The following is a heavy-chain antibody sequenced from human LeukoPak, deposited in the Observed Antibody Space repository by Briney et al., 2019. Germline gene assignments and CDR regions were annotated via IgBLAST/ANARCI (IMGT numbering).Heavy chain of an antibody. CDR1: GFTFSSYW. V-gene: IGHV3-74*01. J-gene: IGHJ4*02. D-gene: IGHD2-15*01. Sequence: GGSLRLSCAASGFTFSSYWMYWVRQAPGKRLVWVSRINPDGSDINYADSVKGRFTISGDNAKNTLYLQMNSLRAEDMAVYYCAKVSLSLYCTGGSCHYFDFWGQGALVTVSS. CDR2: INPDGSDI. CDR3: AKVSLSLYCTGGSCHYFDF.